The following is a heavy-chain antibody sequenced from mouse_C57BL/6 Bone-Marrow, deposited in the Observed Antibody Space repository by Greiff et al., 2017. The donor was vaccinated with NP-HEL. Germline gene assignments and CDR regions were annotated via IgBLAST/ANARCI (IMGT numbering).Heavy chain of an antibody. CDR3: AETVVATRWYFDV. J-gene: IGHJ1*03. CDR2: IYPRSGNT. D-gene: IGHD1-1*01. CDR1: GYTFTSCG. Sequence: QVQLQQSGAELARPGASVKLSCKASGYTFTSCGISWVKQRTGQGLEWIGEIYPRSGNTYYNEKFKGKATLTADKSSSTAYMELRSLTSEDSAVYCCAETVVATRWYFDVWGTGTTVTVSS. V-gene: IGHV1-81*01.